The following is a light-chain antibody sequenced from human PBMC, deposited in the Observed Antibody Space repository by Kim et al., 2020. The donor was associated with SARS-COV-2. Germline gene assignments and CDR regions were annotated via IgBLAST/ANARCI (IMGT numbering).Light chain of an antibody. CDR2: DSK. CDR1: TGAVTSGHY. J-gene: IGLJ3*02. Sequence: QAVVTQEPSLTVSPGGAVTLTCASSTGAVTSGHYPYWFQQKPGQAPRALIYDSKKRHSWTPARFSGSLLGGKAALTLSGAQPEDEADYYCMVSYSGARPWVFGGGTQLTVL. CDR3: MVSYSGARPWV. V-gene: IGLV7-46*01.